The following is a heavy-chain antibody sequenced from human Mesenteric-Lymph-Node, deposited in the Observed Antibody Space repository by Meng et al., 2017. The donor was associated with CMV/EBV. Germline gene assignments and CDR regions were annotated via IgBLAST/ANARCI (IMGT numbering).Heavy chain of an antibody. Sequence: GGSLRLSCAASGFTFSKYAINWVRQAPGKGLEWVSTISGSGRSTFYADSVKGRFTISRDNSKNTLYLQMDSLRAEDTAIYYCAKGKVDYYARNDAFDIWGQGTMVTVSS. CDR2: ISGSGRST. CDR1: GFTFSKYA. J-gene: IGHJ3*02. D-gene: IGHD3-22*01. V-gene: IGHV3-23*01. CDR3: AKGKVDYYARNDAFDI.